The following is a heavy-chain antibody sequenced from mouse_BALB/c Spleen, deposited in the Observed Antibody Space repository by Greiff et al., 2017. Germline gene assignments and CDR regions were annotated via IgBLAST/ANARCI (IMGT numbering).Heavy chain of an antibody. CDR3: ARDRDYDYDHYFDY. CDR1: GFTFSDYY. V-gene: IGHV5-4*02. CDR2: ISDGGSYT. D-gene: IGHD2-4*01. J-gene: IGHJ2*01. Sequence: EVMLVESGGGLVKPGGSLKLSCAASGFTFSDYYMYWVRQTPEKRLEWVATISDGGSYTYYPDSVKGRFTISRDNAKNNLYLQMSSLKSEDTAMYYCARDRDYDYDHYFDYWGQGTTLTVSS.